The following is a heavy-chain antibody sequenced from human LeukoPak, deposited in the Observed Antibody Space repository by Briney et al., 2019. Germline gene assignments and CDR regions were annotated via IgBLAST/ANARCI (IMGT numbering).Heavy chain of an antibody. D-gene: IGHD3-22*01. CDR3: TREDRPFCPSAY. V-gene: IGHV4-4*02. CDR2: ISHDGTT. Sequence: SETLSLTCGVSGGSIGITNCWSWVRQAPGKGLEWIGEISHDGTTNHNPSLRSRVAMSLDRANNQFSLSLTSVTAADTAVYYCTREDRPFCPSAYWGQGVLVTVSS. J-gene: IGHJ4*02. CDR1: GGSIGITNC.